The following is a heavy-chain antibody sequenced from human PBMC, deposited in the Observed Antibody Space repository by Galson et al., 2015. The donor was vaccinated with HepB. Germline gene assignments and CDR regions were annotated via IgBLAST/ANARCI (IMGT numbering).Heavy chain of an antibody. CDR1: GGTFSSYA. CDR3: ARETSWGIAARATVDTAMVSYYYGMDV. V-gene: IGHV1-69*13. D-gene: IGHD5-18*01. Sequence: SVKVSCKASGGTFSSYAISWVRQAPGQGLEWMGGIIPIFGTANYAKKFQGRVTITADESTSTAYMELSSLRSEDTAVYYCARETSWGIAARATVDTAMVSYYYGMDVWGQGTTVTVSS. CDR2: IIPIFGTA. J-gene: IGHJ6*02.